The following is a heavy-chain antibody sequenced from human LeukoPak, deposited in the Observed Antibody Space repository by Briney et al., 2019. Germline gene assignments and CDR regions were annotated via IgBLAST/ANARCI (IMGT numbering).Heavy chain of an antibody. V-gene: IGHV4-61*09. CDR1: GGSIRSGSYY. CDR2: IYTRGTT. D-gene: IGHD5-18*01. CDR3: ARVYTVMGATTVDHYHYYMDV. J-gene: IGHJ6*03. Sequence: SETLSLTCTVSGGSIRSGSYYWSWIRQPAGKGLEWIGHIYTRGTTNYNPPVKSRVTVSLDTSKNQISLKLSSVTAADTAIYYCARVYTVMGATTVDHYHYYMDVWGKGTTVTVSS.